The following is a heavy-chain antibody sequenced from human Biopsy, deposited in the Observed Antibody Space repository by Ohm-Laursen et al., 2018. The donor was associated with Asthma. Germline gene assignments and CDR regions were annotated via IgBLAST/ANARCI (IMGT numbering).Heavy chain of an antibody. V-gene: IGHV4-30-2*01. CDR1: SGSISSGGYS. CDR2: IYHSGST. J-gene: IGHJ4*02. Sequence: SQTLSLTCAVSSGSISSGGYSWSWIRQPPGKGLEWIGYIYHSGSTYYNPSLKSRVTISVDRSKNQFSLKLSSVTAADTAVYYCARVKDGYNFDYWGQGTLVTVSS. D-gene: IGHD5-24*01. CDR3: ARVKDGYNFDY.